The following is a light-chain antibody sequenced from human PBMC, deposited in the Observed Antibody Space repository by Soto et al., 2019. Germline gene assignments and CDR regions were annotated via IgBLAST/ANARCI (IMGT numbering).Light chain of an antibody. CDR1: QSVGSN. V-gene: IGKV3-15*01. J-gene: IGKJ2*01. CDR2: DAS. CDR3: QQYNNRPYT. Sequence: EIVLTHSPATLSVSPGERATLSCRASQSVGSNLAWYQQRPGQPPRLLIYDASTRATDIPARFSGGGSGTDFTLTISSLQTEDFAVYYCQQYNNRPYTFGQGTKLQIK.